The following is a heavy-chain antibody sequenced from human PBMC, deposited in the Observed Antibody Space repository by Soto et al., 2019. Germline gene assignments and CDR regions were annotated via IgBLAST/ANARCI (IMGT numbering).Heavy chain of an antibody. CDR2: IYPGDSDT. J-gene: IGHJ3*01. CDR1: GYSFTSYW. D-gene: IGHD4-17*01. V-gene: IGHV5-51*01. CDR3: ARMTDYGGHRDAFDF. Sequence: GESLKIYCKGSGYSFTSYWIGWVRQMPGKGLEWMGIIYPGDSDTRYSPSFQGQVTISADKSISTAYLQWSSLKASDTAMYYCARMTDYGGHRDAFDFLGQGTMVTVSS.